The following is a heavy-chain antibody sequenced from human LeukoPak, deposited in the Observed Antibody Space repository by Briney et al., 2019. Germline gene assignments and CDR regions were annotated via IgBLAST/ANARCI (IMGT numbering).Heavy chain of an antibody. Sequence: PSETLSLTCTVSDGSISRSTYYWGWIRQPPGKGLEWIGSIYYGGTTYYNPSLKSRVTISVDTSKNQFSLNLNSVTAADTAAYYCARHKMNCYYGMDVWGQGTTVTVSS. CDR2: IYYGGTT. J-gene: IGHJ6*02. V-gene: IGHV4-39*01. CDR1: DGSISRSTYY. D-gene: IGHD5-24*01. CDR3: ARHKMNCYYGMDV.